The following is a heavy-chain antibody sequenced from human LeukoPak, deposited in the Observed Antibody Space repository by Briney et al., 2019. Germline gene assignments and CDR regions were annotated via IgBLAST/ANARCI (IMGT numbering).Heavy chain of an antibody. CDR2: INPNGGST. CDR3: ATAGATTGFSAFDI. V-gene: IGHV1-46*01. Sequence: ASVKVSCKASAYTLTSYYIHWVRQAPGQGLEWMGIINPNGGSTSYAQKFQGRVTMTRDTSTSTVYMELSSLRSEDTAVYYCATAGATTGFSAFDIWGQGTMVTVSS. CDR1: AYTLTSYY. D-gene: IGHD1-26*01. J-gene: IGHJ3*02.